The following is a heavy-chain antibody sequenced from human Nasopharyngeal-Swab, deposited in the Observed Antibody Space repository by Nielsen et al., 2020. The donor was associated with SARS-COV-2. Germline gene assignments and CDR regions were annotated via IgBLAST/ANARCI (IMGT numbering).Heavy chain of an antibody. CDR2: ISSLGSTT. J-gene: IGHJ4*02. CDR3: ARDRALGNGY. CDR1: GFTFSDYF. D-gene: IGHD7-27*01. Sequence: GGSLRLSCSASGFTFSDYFMSWIRQAPGKGLEWVAYISSLGSTTHYADSVKGRFTISRDNAKNSLFLEMNSLRAEDTAYYYCARDRALGNGYWGQGTLVTVSS. V-gene: IGHV3-11*01.